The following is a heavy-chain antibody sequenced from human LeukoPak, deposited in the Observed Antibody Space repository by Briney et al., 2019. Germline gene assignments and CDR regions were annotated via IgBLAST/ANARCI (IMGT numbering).Heavy chain of an antibody. J-gene: IGHJ4*02. V-gene: IGHV3-23*01. CDR2: ISGSGGST. Sequence: GGSLRLSCAASGFTFSSYAMSWVRQAPGKGLEWVSAISGSGGSTYYADSGTGRFTISRDNSKNTLYLQMNSLRAEDTAVYYCAKQVAAQVVQAATDYWGQGTLVTVSS. CDR3: AKQVAAQVVQAATDY. CDR1: GFTFSSYA. D-gene: IGHD2-2*01.